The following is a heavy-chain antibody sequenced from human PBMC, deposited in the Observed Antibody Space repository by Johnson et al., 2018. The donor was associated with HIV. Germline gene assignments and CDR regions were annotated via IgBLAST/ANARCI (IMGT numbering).Heavy chain of an antibody. J-gene: IGHJ3*02. D-gene: IGHD1-26*01. Sequence: EVQLVESGGGVVQPGRSLRLSCAASGFTFSSYAMSWVRQAPGKGLEWVSAISGSGGSTYYADSVKGRFTISRDNSKNTLYLQMNSLRAEDTAVYYCAKGRGSPPGAFDIWGQGTMVTVSS. CDR3: AKGRGSPPGAFDI. CDR1: GFTFSSYA. CDR2: ISGSGGST. V-gene: IGHV3-23*04.